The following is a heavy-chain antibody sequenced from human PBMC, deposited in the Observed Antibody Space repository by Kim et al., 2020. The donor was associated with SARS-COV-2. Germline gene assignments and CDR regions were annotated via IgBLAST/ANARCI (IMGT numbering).Heavy chain of an antibody. CDR2: INHSGST. CDR3: ARGGIAAHLDY. V-gene: IGHV4-34*01. CDR1: GGSFSGYY. Sequence: SETLSLTCAVYGGSFSGYYWSWIRQPPGKGLEWIGEINHSGSTNYNPSLKSRVTISVDTSKNQFSLKLSSVTAADTAVYYCARGGIAAHLDYWGQGTLVTVSS. J-gene: IGHJ4*02. D-gene: IGHD6-13*01.